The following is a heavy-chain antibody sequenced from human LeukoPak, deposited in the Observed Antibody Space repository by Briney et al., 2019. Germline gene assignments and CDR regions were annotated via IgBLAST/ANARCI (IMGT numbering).Heavy chain of an antibody. CDR2: VYGGGNT. Sequence: PGGSLRLSCAASGFTVANDRMSWVRQPPGKGLEWVSTVYGGGNTAYTDSVKGRFTISRDTSKNTLVLQMNSLRAEDTAVYFRLRERVGAIVEKWGQGALVIVSS. CDR3: LRERVGAIVEK. J-gene: IGHJ4*02. CDR1: GFTVANDR. D-gene: IGHD3-16*02. V-gene: IGHV3-53*01.